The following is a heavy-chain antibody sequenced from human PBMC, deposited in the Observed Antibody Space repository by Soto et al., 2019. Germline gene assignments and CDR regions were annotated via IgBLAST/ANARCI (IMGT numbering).Heavy chain of an antibody. Sequence: SVKVSCKASGGTFSSYAISWVRQAPGQGLEWMGGIIPIFGKANYAQKFQGRVTMTEDKSTDTAYMELSSLRSEDTAVYYCATVLRFLEWPPGAWFDPWGQGTLVTVSS. V-gene: IGHV1-69*06. J-gene: IGHJ5*02. CDR3: ATVLRFLEWPPGAWFDP. CDR2: IIPIFGKA. CDR1: GGTFSSYA. D-gene: IGHD3-3*01.